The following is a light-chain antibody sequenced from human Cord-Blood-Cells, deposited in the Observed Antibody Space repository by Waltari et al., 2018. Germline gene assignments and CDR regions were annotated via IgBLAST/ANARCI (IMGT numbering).Light chain of an antibody. CDR3: CSYAGSSTYV. J-gene: IGLJ1*01. V-gene: IGLV2-23*01. Sequence: QSALTQPASVSGSPGQSTTISCTGTSSDVGSYNLVSWYQQHPGKAPKRMIYEGSKRPSGVSNRFSGSKSGNTASLTISGLQAEDEADYYCCSYAGSSTYVFGTGTKVTVL. CDR1: SSDVGSYNL. CDR2: EGS.